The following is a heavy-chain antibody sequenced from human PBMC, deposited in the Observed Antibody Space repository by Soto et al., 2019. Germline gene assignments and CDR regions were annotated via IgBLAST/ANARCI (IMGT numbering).Heavy chain of an antibody. Sequence: ASVKVSCKASGYSFIDYYMHWVRQAPGQGFERMGRISPKSGGTNYAQKFEGRVTMTWDTSLNTAYMELSSLISEDTAVYYCARPPGYISDWYYFDLWGQGTLVTVSS. J-gene: IGHJ4*02. CDR2: ISPKSGGT. CDR3: ARPPGYISDWYYFDL. CDR1: GYSFIDYY. D-gene: IGHD3-9*01. V-gene: IGHV1-2*02.